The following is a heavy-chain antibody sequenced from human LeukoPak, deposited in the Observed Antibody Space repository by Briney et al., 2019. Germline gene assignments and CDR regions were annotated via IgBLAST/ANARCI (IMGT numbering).Heavy chain of an antibody. J-gene: IGHJ6*02. D-gene: IGHD3-9*01. CDR1: GGTFSSYA. CDR3: ARGANPSHFDWLLSPRYYGMDV. V-gene: IGHV1-69*13. Sequence: TVKVSCKASGGTFSSYAISWVRQAPGQGLEWMGGIIPIFGTANYAQKFQGRVTITADESTSTAYMELSSLRSEDTAVYYCARGANPSHFDWLLSPRYYGMDVWGQGTTVTVSS. CDR2: IIPIFGTA.